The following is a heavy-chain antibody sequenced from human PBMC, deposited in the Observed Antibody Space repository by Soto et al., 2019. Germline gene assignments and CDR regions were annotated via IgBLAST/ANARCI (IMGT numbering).Heavy chain of an antibody. CDR3: ARDGRYKTPYDGFDT. D-gene: IGHD1-26*01. J-gene: IGHJ3*02. CDR2: ISGSGTTI. V-gene: IGHV3-11*01. Sequence: QAQVVESGGGLVKPGGSLRLSCATSGINFSDHFMAWIRLSPGKGLEWIAYISGSGTTIYYADSVRGRFTISRDNANDSLYPQMHSLRAEDTAVYYCARDGRYKTPYDGFDTWGQGTMVTVSS. CDR1: GINFSDHF.